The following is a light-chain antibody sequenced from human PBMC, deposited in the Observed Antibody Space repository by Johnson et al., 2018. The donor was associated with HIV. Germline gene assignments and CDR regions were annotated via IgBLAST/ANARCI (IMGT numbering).Light chain of an antibody. CDR2: DNH. CDR3: GTWDSSLSAGPYV. V-gene: IGLV1-51*01. CDR1: SSNIGNNY. Sequence: QSVLTQPPSVSAAPGQKVTISCSGSSSNIGNNYVSWYQQLPGTAPKLLIYDNHKRPSGIPDRFSGSTSGTSVTLAIPGLQTGDAADYYCGTWDSSLSAGPYVFGTGTKVTVL. J-gene: IGLJ1*01.